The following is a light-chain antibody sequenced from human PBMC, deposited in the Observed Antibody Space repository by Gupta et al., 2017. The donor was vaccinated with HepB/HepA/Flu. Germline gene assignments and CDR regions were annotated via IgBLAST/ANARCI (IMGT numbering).Light chain of an antibody. J-gene: IGKJ3*01. Sequence: DIQMTQSPSTLSASVGDRVTITCRASQSISSWLAWYQQKPGKAPKLLIYKASRVESGVPSRFSGSGSGTEFTLTISSLQPDDFATYYCQQDNSSPFTFGHGTKVDIK. CDR3: QQDNSSPFT. CDR1: QSISSW. V-gene: IGKV1-5*03. CDR2: KAS.